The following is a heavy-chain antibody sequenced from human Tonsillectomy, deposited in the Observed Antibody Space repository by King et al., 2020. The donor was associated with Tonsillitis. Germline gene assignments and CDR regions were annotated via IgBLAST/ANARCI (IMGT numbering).Heavy chain of an antibody. Sequence: FQLVQSGAEVKKPGASVKVSCKASGYTFINYGISWVRQAPGQGLEWMEWISPYNGNRNDARNFQGRLTMTTDTSTSTAYMELRSLRSDDTAVYYCARDRVNSGTYLDAFDIWGQGTMVTVSS. CDR1: GYTFINYG. CDR3: ARDRVNSGTYLDAFDI. D-gene: IGHD1-26*01. V-gene: IGHV1-18*01. J-gene: IGHJ3*02. CDR2: ISPYNGNR.